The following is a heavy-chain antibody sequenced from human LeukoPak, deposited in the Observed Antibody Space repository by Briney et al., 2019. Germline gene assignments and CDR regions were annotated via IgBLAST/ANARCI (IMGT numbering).Heavy chain of an antibody. CDR3: ARGRLSVHYCSSTSCYLDFDY. J-gene: IGHJ4*02. V-gene: IGHV1-8*02. Sequence: ASVKVSCKASGYTFTSYGISWVRQATGQGLEWMGWMNPNSGNTGYAQKFQGRVTMTRNTSISTAYMELSSLRSEDTAVYYCARGRLSVHYCSSTSCYLDFDYWGQGTLVTVSS. CDR2: MNPNSGNT. CDR1: GYTFTSYG. D-gene: IGHD2-2*01.